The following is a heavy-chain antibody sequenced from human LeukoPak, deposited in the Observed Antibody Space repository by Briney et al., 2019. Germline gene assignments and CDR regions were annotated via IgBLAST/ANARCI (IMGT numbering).Heavy chain of an antibody. Sequence: SKTLSLTCTVSGGSISRYYWGWIRQPPGKGLEWIGYIYYTGDTNYNPSLKSRVTISIDTSKNHSSLKLTSVTAADTAVYYCATMTTVVFDSWGQGTLVTVSS. V-gene: IGHV4-59*01. D-gene: IGHD4-17*01. J-gene: IGHJ4*02. CDR1: GGSISRYY. CDR2: IYYTGDT. CDR3: ATMTTVVFDS.